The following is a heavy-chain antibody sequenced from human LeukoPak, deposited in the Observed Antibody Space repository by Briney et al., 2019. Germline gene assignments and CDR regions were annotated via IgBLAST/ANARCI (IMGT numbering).Heavy chain of an antibody. CDR1: GGSISSYY. CDR2: IYYSGST. Sequence: SETLSLTCTVSGGSISSYYWSWIRQPPGKGLEWIGYIYYSGSTNYNPSPKSRVTISVDTSKNQFSLKLSSVTAADTAVYYCARASRDGYNLYYFDYWAREPWSPSPQ. D-gene: IGHD5-24*01. CDR3: ARASRDGYNLYYFDY. V-gene: IGHV4-59*01. J-gene: IGHJ4*02.